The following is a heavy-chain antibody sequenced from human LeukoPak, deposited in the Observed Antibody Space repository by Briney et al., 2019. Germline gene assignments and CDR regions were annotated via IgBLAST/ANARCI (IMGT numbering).Heavy chain of an antibody. Sequence: SGGSLRLSCAASGYTFTSYAMNWVRQAPGQGLEWMRWINTNTGNPTYAQGFTGRFVFSLDTSVSTAYLQISSLKAEDTAVYYCARDAGPSEQWPHPVGYWGQGTLVTVSS. CDR3: ARDAGPSEQWPHPVGY. CDR1: GYTFTSYA. V-gene: IGHV7-4-1*02. J-gene: IGHJ4*02. CDR2: INTNTGNP. D-gene: IGHD6-19*01.